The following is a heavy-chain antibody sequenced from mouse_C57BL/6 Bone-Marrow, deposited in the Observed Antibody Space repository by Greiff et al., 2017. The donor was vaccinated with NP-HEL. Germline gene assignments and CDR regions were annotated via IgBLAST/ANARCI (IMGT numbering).Heavy chain of an antibody. CDR2: IRSKSSNYAT. J-gene: IGHJ4*01. CDR3: VRAHYYGSSYDAMDY. Sequence: VQLKQSGGGLVQPKGSLKLSCAASGFTFNTYAMHWVRQAPGKGLEWVARIRSKSSNYATYYADSVKDRFTISRDDSQSMLYLQMNNLKTEDTAMYYCVRAHYYGSSYDAMDYWGQGTSVTVSS. CDR1: GFTFNTYA. D-gene: IGHD1-1*01. V-gene: IGHV10-3*01.